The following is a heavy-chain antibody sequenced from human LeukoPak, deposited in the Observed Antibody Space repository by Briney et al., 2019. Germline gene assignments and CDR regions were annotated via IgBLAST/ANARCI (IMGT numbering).Heavy chain of an antibody. Sequence: GASVKVSCKASGYTFTGYYMHWVRQAPGQGLEWMGGIIPIFGTANYAQKFQGRVTITADKSTSTAYMELSSLRSEDTAVYYCARDGDRDSSGYSGTPSYYMDVWGKGTTVTVSS. CDR2: IIPIFGTA. D-gene: IGHD3-22*01. CDR1: GYTFTGYY. V-gene: IGHV1-69*06. CDR3: ARDGDRDSSGYSGTPSYYMDV. J-gene: IGHJ6*03.